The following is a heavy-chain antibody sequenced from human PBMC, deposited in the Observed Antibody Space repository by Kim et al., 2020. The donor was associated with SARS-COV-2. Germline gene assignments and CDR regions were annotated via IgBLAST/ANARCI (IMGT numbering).Heavy chain of an antibody. CDR3: AKDSSGKPWLGRYFDY. D-gene: IGHD2-15*01. CDR1: GFTFDDYA. CDR2: ISWNSGSI. J-gene: IGHJ4*02. Sequence: GGSLRLSCAASGFTFDDYAMHWVRQAPGKGLEWVSGISWNSGSIGYADSVKGRFTISRDNAKNSLYLQMNSLRAEDTALYYCAKDSSGKPWLGRYFDYWGQGTLVTVSS. V-gene: IGHV3-9*01.